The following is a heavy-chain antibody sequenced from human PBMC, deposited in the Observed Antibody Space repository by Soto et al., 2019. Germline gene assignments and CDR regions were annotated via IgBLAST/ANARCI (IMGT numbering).Heavy chain of an antibody. CDR1: GGSVSSGSYY. Sequence: PSETLSLTCTVSGGSVSSGSYYWSWIRQPPGKGLEWIGYIYYSGSTNYNPSLKSRVTISVDTSKNQFSLKLSSVTAADTAVYYCARDILVGATADHFDYRGQATLLTFSS. D-gene: IGHD1-26*01. CDR3: ARDILVGATADHFDY. V-gene: IGHV4-61*01. CDR2: IYYSGST. J-gene: IGHJ4*02.